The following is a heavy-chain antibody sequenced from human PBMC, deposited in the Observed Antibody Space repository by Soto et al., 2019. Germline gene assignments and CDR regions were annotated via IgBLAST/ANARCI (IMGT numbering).Heavy chain of an antibody. CDR1: GGSISSYY. J-gene: IGHJ4*02. CDR3: ARRYGVYFDY. CDR2: IYYSGST. D-gene: IGHD4-17*01. Sequence: SETLSLTCTVSGGSISSYYWSWIRQPPGKGLEWIGYIYYSGSTNYNPSLKSRVTISVDTSKNQFSLKLSSVTAAHTAGYFCARRYGVYFDYWGQGTLATVPS. V-gene: IGHV4-59*08.